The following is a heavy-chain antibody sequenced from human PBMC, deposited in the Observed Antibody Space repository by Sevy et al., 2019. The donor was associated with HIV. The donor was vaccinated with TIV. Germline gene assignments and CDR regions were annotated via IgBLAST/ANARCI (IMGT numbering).Heavy chain of an antibody. J-gene: IGHJ5*02. V-gene: IGHV4-59*01. CDR2: MYNTGST. Sequence: TLSLTCTVSRASISNYVWTWIRQPLGKGLEWIGYMYNTGSTNYNPSLKSRVTMSVDTSKNQFSLKLTSVTAADTAFYYCARYYYDSSGPGCWFDLWGQGILVTVSS. CDR3: ARYYYDSSGPGCWFDL. CDR1: RASISNYV. D-gene: IGHD3-22*01.